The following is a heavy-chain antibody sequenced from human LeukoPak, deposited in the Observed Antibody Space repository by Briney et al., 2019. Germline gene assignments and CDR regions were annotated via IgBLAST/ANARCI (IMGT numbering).Heavy chain of an antibody. D-gene: IGHD6-19*01. J-gene: IGHJ4*02. CDR1: GYTFTSYA. CDR2: INTNTGNP. CDR3: ARGDSSGWQRDFDY. V-gene: IGHV7-4-1*02. Sequence: VASVKVSCKASGYTFTSYAMSWVRQAPGQGLEWMGWINTNTGNPTYAQGFTGRFVFSLDTSVSTAYLQISSLKAEDTAVYYCARGDSSGWQRDFDYWGQGTLVTVSS.